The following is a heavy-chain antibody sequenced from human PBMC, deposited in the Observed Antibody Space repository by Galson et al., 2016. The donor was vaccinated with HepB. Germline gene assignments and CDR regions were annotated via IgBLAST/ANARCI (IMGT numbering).Heavy chain of an antibody. CDR1: GFTFSTYA. V-gene: IGHV3-23*01. CDR3: AKFGGPCSSAPCEGWYFDY. J-gene: IGHJ4*02. D-gene: IGHD6-19*01. CDR2: VGDTGAKT. Sequence: SLRLSCAASGFTFSTYAMGWVRQAPGKGLEWVAGVGDTGAKTLYADSVKGRFTISRDNSQNTPGLHMNSLRAEDTAVYYCAKFGGPCSSAPCEGWYFDYWGQGTLVTVSP.